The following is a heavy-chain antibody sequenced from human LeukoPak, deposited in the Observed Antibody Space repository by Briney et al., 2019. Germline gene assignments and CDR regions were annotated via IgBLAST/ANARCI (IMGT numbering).Heavy chain of an antibody. V-gene: IGHV3-21*01. D-gene: IGHD3-3*01. J-gene: IGHJ4*02. Sequence: TGGSLRLSCAASGFTFSTYDMNWVRQAPGKGLEWVSSISSRSSSIYYADSVKGQFTISRDNAKNSLYLQMNSLRAEDTAVYWCARDYIAYDPLDYWGQGTLVTVSS. CDR2: ISSRSSSI. CDR3: ARDYIAYDPLDY. CDR1: GFTFSTYD.